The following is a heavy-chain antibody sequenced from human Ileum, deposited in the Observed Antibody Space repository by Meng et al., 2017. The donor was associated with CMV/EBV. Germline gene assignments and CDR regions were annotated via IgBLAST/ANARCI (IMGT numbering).Heavy chain of an antibody. V-gene: IGHV7-4-1*02. D-gene: IGHD6-25*01. CDR3: ARDGLNERYFDY. Sequence: SCKASGYTFSNNTLIWVRQAPGQGPEWMGWIDTHTGNPTYARDFTGRFVFSLDTSVSTAYLQISSLKAEDTAVYYCARDGLNERYFDYWGQGTLVTVSS. CDR2: IDTHTGNP. CDR1: GYTFSNNT. J-gene: IGHJ4*02.